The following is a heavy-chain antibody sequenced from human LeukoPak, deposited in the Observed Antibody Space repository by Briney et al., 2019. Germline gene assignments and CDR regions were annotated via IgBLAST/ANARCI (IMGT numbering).Heavy chain of an antibody. Sequence: PGGSLRLSCAASGFTFSSYAMSWVRQAPGKGLEWVSAISAGGGGTYYADSVKGRFTISRDNSKSTLYLQMNSLRAEDTAVYYCAKASGPIKKNRFDQWGQGTLVTVSS. J-gene: IGHJ4*02. D-gene: IGHD1-26*01. CDR1: GFTFSSYA. V-gene: IGHV3-23*01. CDR2: ISAGGGGT. CDR3: AKASGPIKKNRFDQ.